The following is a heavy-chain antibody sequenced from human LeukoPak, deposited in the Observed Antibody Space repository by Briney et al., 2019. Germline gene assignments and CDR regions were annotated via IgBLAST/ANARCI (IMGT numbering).Heavy chain of an antibody. CDR3: ARGRGYSYARGNYYGMDV. D-gene: IGHD5-18*01. V-gene: IGHV4-34*01. CDR1: GGGYSGYY. CDR2: INHSGST. J-gene: IGHJ6*02. Sequence: SGPLWLTGAVYGGGYSGYYWRWLHQPQGKGLEWIGEINHSGSTNYNPSLKSRVTISVDTSKNQFSLKLSSVTAADTAVYYCARGRGYSYARGNYYGMDVWGQGTTVTVSS.